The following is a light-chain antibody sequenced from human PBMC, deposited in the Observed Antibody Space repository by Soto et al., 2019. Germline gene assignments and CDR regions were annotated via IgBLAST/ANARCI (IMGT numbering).Light chain of an antibody. CDR3: QLYGSSPFT. CDR2: GAS. V-gene: IGKV3-20*01. CDR1: QSVSSPY. Sequence: EVVLTQSPVTLSLTPEERATLSCRASQSVSSPYLAWYQQKPGQPPRLLIYGASSRATDIPDRFIGSGSGTEFTLTIARLAPEDFAMYYCQLYGSSPFTFGPGTKVDI. J-gene: IGKJ3*01.